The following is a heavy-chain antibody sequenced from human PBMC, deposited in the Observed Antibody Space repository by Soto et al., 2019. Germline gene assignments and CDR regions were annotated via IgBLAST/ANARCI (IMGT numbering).Heavy chain of an antibody. Sequence: ASVKVSCKASGYTFTSYGISWVRQAPGQGLEWMGWISAYNGNTNYAQKLRGRVTMTTDTSTSTAYMELRSLRSDDTAVYYCARGEITIFGVVIPPGFMDVWGQGTTVTVS. J-gene: IGHJ6*02. CDR1: GYTFTSYG. CDR2: ISAYNGNT. CDR3: ARGEITIFGVVIPPGFMDV. D-gene: IGHD3-3*01. V-gene: IGHV1-18*01.